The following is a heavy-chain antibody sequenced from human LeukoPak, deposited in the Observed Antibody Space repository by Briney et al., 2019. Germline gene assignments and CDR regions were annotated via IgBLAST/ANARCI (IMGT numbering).Heavy chain of an antibody. CDR3: AKDRSGSYDHFDY. CDR2: ISYDGSNK. Sequence: GGSLRLSCAASGFTFSHYGMHWVRQAPGKGLEWVTLISYDGSNKKYADSVKGRFTISRDNSKNTLYLQMNSLRGEDTAVYYCAKDRSGSYDHFDYWGQGTRVTVSS. V-gene: IGHV3-30*18. D-gene: IGHD1-26*01. CDR1: GFTFSHYG. J-gene: IGHJ4*02.